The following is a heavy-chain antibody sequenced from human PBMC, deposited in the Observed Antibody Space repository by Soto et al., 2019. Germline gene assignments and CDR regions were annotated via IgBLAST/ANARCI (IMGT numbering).Heavy chain of an antibody. J-gene: IGHJ6*03. CDR3: ARSLLVWFGEFSRRGVYYYYMEV. CDR1: GGYFSGYY. V-gene: IGHV4-34*01. CDR2: INDSGST. Sequence: QVQLQQRGAGLLKPSETLSLTCAVYGGYFSGYYWSWIRQTPGKGLEWIGEINDSGSTNHNPSLKSRVTILVDTPKNQFSLKLIAVTAADTAVYYSARSLLVWFGEFSRRGVYYYYMEVRGKGTTVTVSS. D-gene: IGHD3-10*01.